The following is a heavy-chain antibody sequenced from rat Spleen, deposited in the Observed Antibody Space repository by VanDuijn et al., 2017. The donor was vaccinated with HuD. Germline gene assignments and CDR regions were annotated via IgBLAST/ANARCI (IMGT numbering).Heavy chain of an antibody. V-gene: IGHV5-7*01. CDR3: TRRGYLSDWYFDF. CDR1: GLTFSDFY. CDR2: ISYDGSKT. D-gene: IGHD4-4*01. Sequence: EVQLVESGGGLVQPGRSMKLSCVVSGLTFSDFYMAWVRQAPTKGLEWVATISYDGSKTYYRDSVKGRFTISRDNARSTLNLHMDSLRSEDTAIYYCTRRGYLSDWYFDFWGPGTMVTVSS. J-gene: IGHJ1*01.